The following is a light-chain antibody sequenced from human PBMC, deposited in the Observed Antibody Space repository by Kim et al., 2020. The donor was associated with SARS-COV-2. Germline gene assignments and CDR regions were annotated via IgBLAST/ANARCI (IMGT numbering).Light chain of an antibody. V-gene: IGLV2-14*03. CDR3: SSYRSSTFAL. J-gene: IGLJ2*01. Sequence: GQSITISCTGTSSDVGGYNYVSWYQQHPGKAPKLMIYDVTKRPSGVSNRFSGSKSGNTASLIISGLQAEDEAGYYCSSYRSSTFALFGGGTQLTVL. CDR2: DVT. CDR1: SSDVGGYNY.